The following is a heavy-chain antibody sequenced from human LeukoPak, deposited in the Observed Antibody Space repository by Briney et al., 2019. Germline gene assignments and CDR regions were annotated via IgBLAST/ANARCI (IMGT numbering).Heavy chain of an antibody. CDR2: IYTSGST. V-gene: IGHV4-4*07. D-gene: IGHD2-15*01. Sequence: KTSETLSLTCTVSGGSISSYYWSWIRQPAGKGLEWIGRIYTSGSTNYNPSLKSRVTMSVDTSKNQFSLKLSSVTAAATAVYYCARWGKGYCSGGSCYPYYFDYWGQGTLVTVSS. CDR3: ARWGKGYCSGGSCYPYYFDY. J-gene: IGHJ4*02. CDR1: GGSISSYY.